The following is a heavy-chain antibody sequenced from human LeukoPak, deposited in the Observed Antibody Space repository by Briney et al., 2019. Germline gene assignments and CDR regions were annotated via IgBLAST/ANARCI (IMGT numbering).Heavy chain of an antibody. Sequence: PGGSLRLSCAASGFTFSSYSMNWVRQAPGKGLEWVSYISSSSSTIYYADSVKGRFTISRDNAKNSLYLQMNSLRAEDTAVYYCARDYDFWIDYWGQGTLVTVSS. D-gene: IGHD3-3*01. J-gene: IGHJ4*02. CDR2: ISSSSSTI. CDR1: GFTFSSYS. CDR3: ARDYDFWIDY. V-gene: IGHV3-48*01.